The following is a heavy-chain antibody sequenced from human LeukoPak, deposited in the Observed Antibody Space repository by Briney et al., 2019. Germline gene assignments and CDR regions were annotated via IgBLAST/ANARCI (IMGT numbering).Heavy chain of an antibody. Sequence: GGSLRLSCAASGFTFSSYWMHWVRQAPGKGLVWVSRINSDGSSTSYADSVKGRFTISRDNSKNTLYLQMNSLRAEDTAVYYCAKDEGSSGIAAAGTFDYWGQGTLVSVSS. CDR1: GFTFSSYW. D-gene: IGHD6-13*01. V-gene: IGHV3-74*01. CDR3: AKDEGSSGIAAAGTFDY. J-gene: IGHJ4*02. CDR2: INSDGSST.